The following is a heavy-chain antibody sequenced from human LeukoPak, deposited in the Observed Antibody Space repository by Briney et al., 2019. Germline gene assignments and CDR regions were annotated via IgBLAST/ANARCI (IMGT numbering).Heavy chain of an antibody. CDR1: GFTFSTFG. CDR3: AKGYYFDILSGYSSLDS. V-gene: IGHV3-30*02. Sequence: GGSLRLSCAASGFAASGFTFSTFGMHWVRQAPGKGLEWVAFIRYDGSNKYYADSVKGRFTISRDDSKNTLYLQMNSLRTEDTAAYYCAKGYYFDILSGYSSLDSWGQGTLVTVSS. J-gene: IGHJ4*02. D-gene: IGHD3-9*01. CDR2: IRYDGSNK.